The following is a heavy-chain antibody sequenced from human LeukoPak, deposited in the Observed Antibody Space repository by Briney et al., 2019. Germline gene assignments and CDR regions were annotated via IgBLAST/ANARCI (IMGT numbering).Heavy chain of an antibody. D-gene: IGHD6-13*01. CDR2: IYYSGST. CDR3: ARAVLEYSSSWSDPYYFVY. J-gene: IGHJ4*02. V-gene: IGHV4-30-4*01. CDR1: GGSISSGDYY. Sequence: PSQTLSLTCTVSGGSISSGDYYWSWIRQPPGKGLEWIGYIYYSGSTYYNPSLKSRVTISVDTSKNQFSLKLSSVTAADTAVYYCARAVLEYSSSWSDPYYFVYWGQGTLVTVSS.